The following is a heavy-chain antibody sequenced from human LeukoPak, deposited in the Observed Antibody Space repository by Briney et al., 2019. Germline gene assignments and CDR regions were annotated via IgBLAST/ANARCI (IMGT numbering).Heavy chain of an antibody. CDR3: ARGRGYSYGFPLGY. D-gene: IGHD5-18*01. CDR2: INWNGGST. V-gene: IGHV3-20*04. Sequence: PGGSLRLXCGASGFTFDDYGMSWVRQAPGKGLEWVSGINWNGGSTGYADSVKGRFTISRDNAKNSLYLQMNSLRAKDTALYYCARGRGYSYGFPLGYWGQGTLVTVSS. J-gene: IGHJ4*02. CDR1: GFTFDDYG.